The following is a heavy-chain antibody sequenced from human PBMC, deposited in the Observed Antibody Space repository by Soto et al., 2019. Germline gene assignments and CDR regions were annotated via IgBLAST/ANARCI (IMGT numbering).Heavy chain of an antibody. CDR1: GGSISSGDYY. Sequence: SETLSLTCTVSGGSISSGDYYWSWIRQPPGKGLEWIGYIYYSGSTYYNPSLKSRVTISVDTSKNQFSLKLSSVTAADTAVYYCARGRDKLLPHYYFDYWGQGTLVTVSS. CDR2: IYYSGST. CDR3: ARGRDKLLPHYYFDY. D-gene: IGHD2-15*01. V-gene: IGHV4-30-4*01. J-gene: IGHJ4*02.